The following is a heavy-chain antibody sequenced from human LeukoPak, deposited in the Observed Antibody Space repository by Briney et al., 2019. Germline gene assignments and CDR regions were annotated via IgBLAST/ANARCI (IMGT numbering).Heavy chain of an antibody. D-gene: IGHD1-26*01. V-gene: IGHV3-23*01. Sequence: LGGSLRLSCAASGFTFSSYAMSWVRQTPGKGLEWVSAISGSGSSTYYADSVKGRFTISRDNSKNTLYLQMNSLRAEDTAVYYCAKNLYGSYYPFYFDYWGQGTLVTVSS. CDR3: AKNLYGSYYPFYFDY. CDR2: ISGSGSST. J-gene: IGHJ4*02. CDR1: GFTFSSYA.